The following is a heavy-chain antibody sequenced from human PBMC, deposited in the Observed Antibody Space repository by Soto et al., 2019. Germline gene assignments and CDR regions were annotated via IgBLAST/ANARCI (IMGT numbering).Heavy chain of an antibody. J-gene: IGHJ5*02. D-gene: IGHD1-26*01. CDR2: IYSGGST. CDR1: GFTVSSNY. Sequence: EVQLVESGGGLIQPGGSLRLSCAASGFTVSSNYMSWVRQAPGKGLEWVSVIYSGGSTYYADSVKGRFTISRDNSKNTLYLHMNSLRAEDTAVYYCARVRGIVMYNWFDPWGQGTLVTVSS. V-gene: IGHV3-53*01. CDR3: ARVRGIVMYNWFDP.